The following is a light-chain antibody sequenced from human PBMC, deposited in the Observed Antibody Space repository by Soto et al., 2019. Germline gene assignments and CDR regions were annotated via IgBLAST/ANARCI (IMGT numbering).Light chain of an antibody. Sequence: QSVLTQPPSASGSPGQSVAISCSGTSSDVGGYNYVSWYQQHPGKAPKLMIYDVNKRPSGVPDRFSGSKSGNTASLTVSRLQAEDEADYYCISYAGSNKPAFGGGTKLTVL. CDR3: ISYAGSNKPA. CDR1: SSDVGGYNY. J-gene: IGLJ2*01. V-gene: IGLV2-8*01. CDR2: DVN.